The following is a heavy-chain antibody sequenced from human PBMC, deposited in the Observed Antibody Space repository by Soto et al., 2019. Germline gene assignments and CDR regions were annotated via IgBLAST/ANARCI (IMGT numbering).Heavy chain of an antibody. CDR2: IIPIFGTA. D-gene: IGHD6-19*01. Sequence: QVQLVQSGAEVKKPGSSVKVSCKASGGTFSSYAISWVRQAPGQGLEWMGGIIPIFGTANYAQKFQGRVTMTADESTSTAYMELSSLRSEDTAVYYCARDLPKGSGSGWYGNWFDPWGQGTLVNVSS. J-gene: IGHJ5*02. CDR1: GGTFSSYA. V-gene: IGHV1-69*01. CDR3: ARDLPKGSGSGWYGNWFDP.